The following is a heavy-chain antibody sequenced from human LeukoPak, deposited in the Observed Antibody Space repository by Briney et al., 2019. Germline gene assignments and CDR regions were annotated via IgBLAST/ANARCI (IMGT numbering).Heavy chain of an antibody. D-gene: IGHD2/OR15-2a*01. CDR1: GGSISSGDYY. V-gene: IGHV4-30-4*01. CDR2: IYYSGST. Sequence: SETLSLTCTVSGGSISSGDYYWSWIRQPPGKGLEWIGYIYYSGSTYYNPSLKSRVTMSVDTSKNQFSLKLSSVTAADTAVYYCARTLRAAEAFDIWGQGTMVTVSS. J-gene: IGHJ3*02. CDR3: ARTLRAAEAFDI.